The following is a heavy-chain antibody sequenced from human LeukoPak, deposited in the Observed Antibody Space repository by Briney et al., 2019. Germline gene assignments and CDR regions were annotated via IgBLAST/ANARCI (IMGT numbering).Heavy chain of an antibody. CDR2: IYYSGST. Sequence: SETLSLTCTVSGGSISSSSYYWGWLRQPPGKGLEWTGSIYYSGSTYYNPSLKSRVTISVDTSKNQFSLKLSSVTAADTAVYYCARSRHIAAAYYFDYWGQGTLVTVSS. CDR3: ARSRHIAAAYYFDY. V-gene: IGHV4-39*01. CDR1: GGSISSSSYY. J-gene: IGHJ4*02. D-gene: IGHD6-13*01.